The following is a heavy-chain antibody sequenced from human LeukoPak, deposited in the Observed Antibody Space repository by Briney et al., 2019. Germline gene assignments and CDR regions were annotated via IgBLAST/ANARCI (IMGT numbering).Heavy chain of an antibody. CDR1: GGSFSGYY. Sequence: SETLSLTCAVYGGSFSGYYWSWIRQPPGKGLEWIGEINHSGSTNYNPSLKSRVTISVDTSKNQFSLKLSSVTAADTAGYYCARGDPDYGDYGVDYWGQGTLVTVSS. D-gene: IGHD4-17*01. J-gene: IGHJ4*02. CDR2: INHSGST. CDR3: ARGDPDYGDYGVDY. V-gene: IGHV4-34*01.